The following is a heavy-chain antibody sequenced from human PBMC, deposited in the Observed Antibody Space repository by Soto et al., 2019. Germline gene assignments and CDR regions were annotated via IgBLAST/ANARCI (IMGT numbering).Heavy chain of an antibody. Sequence: GSLRLSCAASGFTFSSYSMNWVRQAPGKGLEWVSYISSSSSTIYYADSVKGRFTISRDNSKNSLYLQMNSLRAEDTAVYYCAKDTTYYYGSSPMDVWGQGTTVTVSS. J-gene: IGHJ6*02. CDR1: GFTFSSYS. CDR3: AKDTTYYYGSSPMDV. CDR2: ISSSSSTI. V-gene: IGHV3-48*01. D-gene: IGHD3-10*01.